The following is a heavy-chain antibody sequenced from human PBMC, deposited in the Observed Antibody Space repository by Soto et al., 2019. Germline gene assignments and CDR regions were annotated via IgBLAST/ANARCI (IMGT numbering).Heavy chain of an antibody. V-gene: IGHV3-33*01. CDR2: IWYDGSNK. CDR1: GFTFSSYS. D-gene: IGHD6-13*01. Sequence: GGSLRLSCAASGFTFSSYSMHWVRQAPGKGLEWVAVIWYDGSNKYYADSVKGRFTISRDNSKNTLYLQMNSLRAEDTAVYYCARELQQLLYYFDYWGQGTLVTVSS. J-gene: IGHJ4*02. CDR3: ARELQQLLYYFDY.